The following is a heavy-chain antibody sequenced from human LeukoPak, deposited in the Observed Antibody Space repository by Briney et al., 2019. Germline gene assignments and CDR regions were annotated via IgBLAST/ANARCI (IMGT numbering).Heavy chain of an antibody. CDR3: SRDLRGRDDY. Sequence: GGSLRLSCAASGFTFSNYWMHWVRQAPGKGLVWVSRINEGGSVTDYADSVKGRFTISRDNAKNTLYLEMNSLRAEDTAVYYCSRDLRGRDDYWGQGPLVSVSS. CDR2: INEGGSVT. CDR1: GFTFSNYW. J-gene: IGHJ4*02. D-gene: IGHD2-15*01. V-gene: IGHV3-74*01.